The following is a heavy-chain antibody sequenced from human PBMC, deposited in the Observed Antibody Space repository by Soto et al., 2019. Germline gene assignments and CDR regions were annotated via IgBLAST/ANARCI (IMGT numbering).Heavy chain of an antibody. CDR1: GYTFTRSG. CDR2: ISSYNGDT. J-gene: IGHJ6*02. V-gene: IGHV1-18*01. CDR3: AREGVAPYYYYGMDV. D-gene: IGHD5-12*01. Sequence: QVQLVQSGAEVKKPGASVKVSCKASGYTFTRSGISWVRQAPGQGPEWMGWISSYNGDTNYAQTFQGRVTMTTDTSTSTAYMDVRSLRSDDTAVYYCAREGVAPYYYYGMDVWGQGTPVTVSS.